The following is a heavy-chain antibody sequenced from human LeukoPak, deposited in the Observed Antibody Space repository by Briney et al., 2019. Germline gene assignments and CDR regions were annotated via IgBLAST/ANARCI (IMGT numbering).Heavy chain of an antibody. D-gene: IGHD4-23*01. Sequence: GGSLRLSCAASGFTFSSYEMSWVRQAPGKGLEWVSYISSSGSTIYYADSVKGRFTISRDNAKNSLYLQMNSLRAEDTAVYYCARNPVNSIRYFDYWGQGTLVTVSS. V-gene: IGHV3-48*03. CDR3: ARNPVNSIRYFDY. CDR1: GFTFSSYE. J-gene: IGHJ4*02. CDR2: ISSSGSTI.